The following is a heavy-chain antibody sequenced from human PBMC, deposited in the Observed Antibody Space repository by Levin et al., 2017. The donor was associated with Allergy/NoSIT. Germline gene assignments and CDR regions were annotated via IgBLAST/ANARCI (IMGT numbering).Heavy chain of an antibody. D-gene: IGHD5-18*01. CDR2: ISYDGGNK. CDR3: AREYWIQLWGDAFDI. Sequence: GGSLRLSCAASGFTFSSYAMHWVRQAPGKGLEWVAVISYDGGNKYYADSVKGRFTISRDNSKNTLYLQMNSLRAEDTAVYYCAREYWIQLWGDAFDIWGQGTMVTVSS. CDR1: GFTFSSYA. V-gene: IGHV3-30-3*01. J-gene: IGHJ3*02.